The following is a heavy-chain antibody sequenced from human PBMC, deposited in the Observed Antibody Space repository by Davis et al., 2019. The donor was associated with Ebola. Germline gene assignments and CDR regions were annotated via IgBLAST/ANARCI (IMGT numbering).Heavy chain of an antibody. CDR1: GGSFIGYY. D-gene: IGHD3-10*01. Sequence: MPSETLSLTCAVYGGSFIGYYWSWIRQSPGKGLEWIGEITHSGSTTYNPSLKSRVTISVDTSKNQFSLKLSSVTAADTAVYYCARRGGVDVWGQGTTVTVSS. CDR3: ARRGGVDV. J-gene: IGHJ6*02. CDR2: ITHSGST. V-gene: IGHV4-34*01.